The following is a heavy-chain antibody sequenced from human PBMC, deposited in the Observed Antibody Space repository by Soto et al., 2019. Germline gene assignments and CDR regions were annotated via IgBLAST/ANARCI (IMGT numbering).Heavy chain of an antibody. CDR2: INNGGSS. Sequence: SETLSLTCAVYGGSLSGYYWSWIRQPPGKGLEWIGEINNGGSSNYNPSLKSRGSMSVGTSNNQFSLKLTSVTAADTAVYYCARGRGDGYNQNWYFDLWGRGTLVTVSS. D-gene: IGHD3-10*01. CDR3: ARGRGDGYNQNWYFDL. CDR1: GGSLSGYY. V-gene: IGHV4-34*01. J-gene: IGHJ2*01.